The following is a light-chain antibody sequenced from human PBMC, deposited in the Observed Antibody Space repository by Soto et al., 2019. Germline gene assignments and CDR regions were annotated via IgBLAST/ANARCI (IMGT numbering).Light chain of an antibody. CDR1: QSISSW. CDR3: KKFKSGTWT. J-gene: IGKJ1*01. Sequence: DIQMPQSPSTLSASVGARVTITCRASQSISSWLAWYQQKPGKAPKLLIYDASTLESGVPSRFSGSGSGTEFILTINGLQPDDFATYFCKKFKSGTWTVGQGTKVDI. V-gene: IGKV1-5*01. CDR2: DAS.